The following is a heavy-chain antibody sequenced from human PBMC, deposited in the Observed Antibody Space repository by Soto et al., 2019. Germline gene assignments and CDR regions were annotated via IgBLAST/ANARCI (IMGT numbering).Heavy chain of an antibody. V-gene: IGHV4-31*03. J-gene: IGHJ6*02. CDR1: GGSISSGGYY. CDR3: ARDSGLGYYYGMDV. CDR2: IYYSGST. D-gene: IGHD3-10*01. Sequence: QVQLQESGPGLVKPSQTLSLTYTVSGGSISSGGYYWSWIRQHPGKGLEWIGYIYYSGSTYYNPSLKSRVTISVDTSKNQFSLKLSSVTAADTAVYYCARDSGLGYYYGMDVWGQGTTFTVSS.